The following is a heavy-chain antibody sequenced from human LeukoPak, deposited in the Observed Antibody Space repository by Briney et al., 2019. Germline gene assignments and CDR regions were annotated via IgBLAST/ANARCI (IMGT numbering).Heavy chain of an antibody. CDR2: IYYSGST. CDR3: ARLWSGLRPPDY. Sequence: SETLSLTCTVSGGSIRSNNYYWGWIRQPPGKGLEWIGSIYYSGSTYYNPSLKSRVTISVDTSKNQPSLKLSSVTAADTAVYYCARLWSGLRPPDYWGQGTLVTVSS. J-gene: IGHJ4*02. D-gene: IGHD3-3*01. CDR1: GGSIRSNNYY. V-gene: IGHV4-39*01.